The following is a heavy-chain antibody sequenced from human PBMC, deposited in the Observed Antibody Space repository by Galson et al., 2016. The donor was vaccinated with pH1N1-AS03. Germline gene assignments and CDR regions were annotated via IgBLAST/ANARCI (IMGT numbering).Heavy chain of an antibody. D-gene: IGHD3-16*01. CDR1: GVSVPSSGLA. V-gene: IGHV2-5*02. Sequence: PALVTPTQTLTLTCSLSGVSVPSSGLAVGWFRLPPGKALEWLALIYWDDAKRFSPSLRNRLTITKDTSRNQAVLTVTNVDPLDTATYFCALPNSWGNAFEIWGQGTTVTVSS. CDR3: ALPNSWGNAFEI. J-gene: IGHJ3*02. CDR2: IYWDDAK.